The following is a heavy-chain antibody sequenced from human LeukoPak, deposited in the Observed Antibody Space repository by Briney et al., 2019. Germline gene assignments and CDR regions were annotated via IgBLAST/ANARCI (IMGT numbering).Heavy chain of an antibody. D-gene: IGHD5-24*01. Sequence: ASVKVSCKASGYTFTSYYMRWVRQAPGQGLEWMGIINPSGGSTSYAQKFQGRVTMTRDISTSTVYMELSSLRSEDTAVYYCARARGVATITSPFAYWGQGTLVTVSS. CDR3: ARARGVATITSPFAY. CDR1: GYTFTSYY. V-gene: IGHV1-46*01. CDR2: INPSGGST. J-gene: IGHJ4*02.